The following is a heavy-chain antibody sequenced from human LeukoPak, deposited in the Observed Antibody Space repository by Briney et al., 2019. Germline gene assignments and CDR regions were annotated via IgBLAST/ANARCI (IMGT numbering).Heavy chain of an antibody. V-gene: IGHV1-2*02. CDR1: GYTFTGYY. CDR2: INPNSGGT. Sequence: ASVKVSCKASGYTFTGYYMHWVRQAPGQGLEWMGWINPNSGGTNYAQKFQGRVTMTRDTSISTAYMELSRLRSDDTAVYYCARVLRSDEVWFDPWGQGTLVTVSS. CDR3: ARVLRSDEVWFDP. J-gene: IGHJ5*02.